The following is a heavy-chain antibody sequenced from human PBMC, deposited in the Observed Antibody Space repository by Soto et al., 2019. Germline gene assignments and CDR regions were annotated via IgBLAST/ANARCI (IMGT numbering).Heavy chain of an antibody. Sequence: QVQLVQSGAEVKKPGSSVKVSCKASGGTFSSYTISWVRQAPGQGLEWMGRIIPILGIANYAQKLQGRVTITADKSASPAYMELSSLSSEDTAVYYCAREWIPPANWFDPWGQGTLFTVSS. V-gene: IGHV1-69*08. CDR3: AREWIPPANWFDP. CDR1: GGTFSSYT. J-gene: IGHJ5*02. D-gene: IGHD5-18*01. CDR2: IIPILGIA.